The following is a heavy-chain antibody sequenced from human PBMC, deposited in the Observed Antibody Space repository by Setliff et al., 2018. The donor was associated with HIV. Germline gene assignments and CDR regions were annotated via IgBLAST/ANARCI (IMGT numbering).Heavy chain of an antibody. CDR3: ARFRVERRLSNWFDP. V-gene: IGHV4-59*01. Sequence: PSETLSLTCTVSGASISSYYWSWIRQPPGKGLEWIGYIYYSGSTNYNPSLKSRVTISVDTSKTQFSLKLSSVTAADTAVYYCARFRVERRLSNWFDPRGQGTLVTVSS. CDR1: GASISSYY. D-gene: IGHD1-1*01. CDR2: IYYSGST. J-gene: IGHJ5*02.